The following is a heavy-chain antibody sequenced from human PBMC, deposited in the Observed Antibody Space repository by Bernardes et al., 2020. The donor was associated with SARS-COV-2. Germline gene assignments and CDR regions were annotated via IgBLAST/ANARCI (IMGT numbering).Heavy chain of an antibody. D-gene: IGHD3-22*01. Sequence: GGSLRLSCAASEFIFSSYWMSWVRQAPGKGLEWVAKINQDGSDKNYVDSVKGRFTISRDNGKNSLYLQMNSLRVEDTAVYYCVRGPFQNSGYSHYFDYWGQGTLVTVSS. CDR2: INQDGSDK. CDR1: EFIFSSYW. V-gene: IGHV3-7*03. CDR3: VRGPFQNSGYSHYFDY. J-gene: IGHJ4*02.